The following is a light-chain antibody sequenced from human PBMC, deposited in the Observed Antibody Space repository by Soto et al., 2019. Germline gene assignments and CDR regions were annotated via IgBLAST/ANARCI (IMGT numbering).Light chain of an antibody. J-gene: IGKJ1*01. CDR3: QQYNSYPWT. V-gene: IGKV1-5*03. CDR2: KAS. CDR1: QSISSW. Sequence: DIQMTQSPSTLSASVGDTVTITCRASQSISSWLAWYQRKPGKAPNLLIYKASNLESGVPARFSGSGSGTEFTLTISSLQPDDFATYYCQQYNSYPWTFGQGTKVEIK.